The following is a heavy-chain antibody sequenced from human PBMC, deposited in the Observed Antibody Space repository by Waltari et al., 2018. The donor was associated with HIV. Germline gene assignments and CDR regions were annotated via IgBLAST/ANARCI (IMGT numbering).Heavy chain of an antibody. CDR3: ARGGGDWLSETYYYSGMDV. CDR2: IFDFEGKM. D-gene: IGHD3-9*01. J-gene: IGHJ6*02. CDR1: GYSFSSYG. Sequence: VHLVQSAGEVTKPGASVKVSCKTSGYSFSSYGISWVRQAPGRGLEWMAWIFDFEGKMKGARNCEGRDRLTTDRSTKTSSLEVASVTSDDTAIYYCARGGGDWLSETYYYSGMDVWGQGTTVIVS. V-gene: IGHV1-18*04.